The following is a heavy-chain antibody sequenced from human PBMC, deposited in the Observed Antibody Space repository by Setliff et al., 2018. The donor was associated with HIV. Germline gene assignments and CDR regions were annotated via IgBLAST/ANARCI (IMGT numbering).Heavy chain of an antibody. CDR3: ASQLSNSFGY. Sequence: ASVKVSCKASGYSFTDYFIHWVRQAPGRVLEWMGWISPHSGGTRTTRTFRGRVTMTRDTSINTAYMELSGVRSDDTAVYFCASQLSNSFGYWGQGTLVTVSS. J-gene: IGHJ4*02. CDR1: GYSFTDYF. CDR2: ISPHSGGT. D-gene: IGHD1-1*01. V-gene: IGHV1-2*02.